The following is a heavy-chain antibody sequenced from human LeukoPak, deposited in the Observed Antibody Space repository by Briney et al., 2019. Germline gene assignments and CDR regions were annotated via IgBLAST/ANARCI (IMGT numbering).Heavy chain of an antibody. CDR1: GFTFSSYA. D-gene: IGHD2-21*02. V-gene: IGHV3-23*01. Sequence: PGGSLRLSCAASGFTFSSYAMTWGRQAPGKGLEWVSAVRGSGGRSSYAYSERGRFTISRDNSKNTLYLQMNSLRVEDTAKYYCAKNCGGDCGDVYDYYYYGMDVWGQGTTVTVSS. CDR3: AKNCGGDCGDVYDYYYYGMDV. J-gene: IGHJ6*02. CDR2: VRGSGGRS.